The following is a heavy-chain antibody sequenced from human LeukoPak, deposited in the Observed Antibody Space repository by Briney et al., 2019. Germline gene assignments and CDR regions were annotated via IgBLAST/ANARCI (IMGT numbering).Heavy chain of an antibody. D-gene: IGHD3-10*01. CDR2: IKQDGSEK. CDR3: ARDWGLWFGELSGEDY. CDR1: GFTFSSYW. J-gene: IGHJ4*02. Sequence: GGSLRLSCAASGFTFSSYWMSWVRQAPGKGLEWVANIKQDGSEKYYVDSVKGRFTISRDNAKNSLYLQTNSLRAEDTAVYYCARDWGLWFGELSGEDYWGQGTLVTVSS. V-gene: IGHV3-7*03.